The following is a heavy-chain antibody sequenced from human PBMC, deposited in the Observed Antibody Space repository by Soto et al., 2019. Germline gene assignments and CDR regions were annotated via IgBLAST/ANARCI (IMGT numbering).Heavy chain of an antibody. J-gene: IGHJ4*02. D-gene: IGHD3-22*01. Sequence: SATLCLTCTVSGVSISDYYWSWIRQPPGKGLEWIGYIYYSGNTNYNPSLKSRITITDDASKNQFSLRVSSVTTADTAVYYCARNREYYDSSGLYFDYWGQGPLVT. CDR2: IYYSGNT. CDR3: ARNREYYDSSGLYFDY. V-gene: IGHV4-59*01. CDR1: GVSISDYY.